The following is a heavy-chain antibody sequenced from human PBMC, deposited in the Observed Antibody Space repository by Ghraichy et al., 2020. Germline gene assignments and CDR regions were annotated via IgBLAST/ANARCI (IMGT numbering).Heavy chain of an antibody. D-gene: IGHD5/OR15-5a*01. CDR1: GFTFSSYA. Sequence: GGSLRLSCAASGFTFSSYAMTWVRQAPGKGLEWVSTASGGSSTTYYADSVKGRFTISRDNSKNTLYLQMSTLRAEDTAMYFCAKSTRSLAYGMDVWGRGTTVTVSS. CDR3: AKSTRSLAYGMDV. J-gene: IGHJ6*02. V-gene: IGHV3-23*01. CDR2: ASGGSSTT.